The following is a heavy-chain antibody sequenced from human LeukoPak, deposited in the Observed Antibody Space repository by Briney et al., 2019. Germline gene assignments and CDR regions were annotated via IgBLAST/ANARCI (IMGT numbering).Heavy chain of an antibody. D-gene: IGHD3-9*01. CDR3: ASDSYDILTGYYY. J-gene: IGHJ4*02. CDR2: IIPIFGTA. Sequence: ASVKVSCKASGGTFSSYAISWVRQAPGQGLEWMGGIIPIFGTANYAQKFQGRVTITADESTSTAYTELSSLRSEDTAVYYCASDSYDILTGYYYWGQGTLVTVSS. V-gene: IGHV1-69*13. CDR1: GGTFSSYA.